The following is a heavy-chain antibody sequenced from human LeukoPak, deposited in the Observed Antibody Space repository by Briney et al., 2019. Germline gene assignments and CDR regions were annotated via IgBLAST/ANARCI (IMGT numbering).Heavy chain of an antibody. D-gene: IGHD6-19*01. CDR1: GFTFRSYT. Sequence: GGSLRLSCAASGFTFRSYTMNWVRQAPGKGLEWVSSISSSTAYIYYADSLRGRFTISRDNAGNSLFLQMDSLRAEDTAVYYCASGISSGWYSPGIDYWGQGPLVTVSS. V-gene: IGHV3-21*01. J-gene: IGHJ4*02. CDR3: ASGISSGWYSPGIDY. CDR2: ISSSTAYI.